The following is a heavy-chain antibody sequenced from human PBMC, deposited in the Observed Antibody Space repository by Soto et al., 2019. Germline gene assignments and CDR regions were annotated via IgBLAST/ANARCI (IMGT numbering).Heavy chain of an antibody. CDR2: VYHNGST. CDR3: ARDCGLWFGEKYNYYMGV. Sequence: QVQLQESGPGLVKPSGTLSLTCAVSSGSIGTSNWWSWVRQSPGKRLEWIGEVYHNGSTNFNPSLKSGVRISGDKSKNQISLNLSSVTAADTAVYYCARDCGLWFGEKYNYYMGVWGKGTTVTVSS. CDR1: SGSIGTSNW. D-gene: IGHD3-10*01. V-gene: IGHV4-4*02. J-gene: IGHJ6*03.